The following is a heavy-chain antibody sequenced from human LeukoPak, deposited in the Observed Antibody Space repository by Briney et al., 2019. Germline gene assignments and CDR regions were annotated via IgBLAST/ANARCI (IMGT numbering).Heavy chain of an antibody. Sequence: PSETLSLTCAVYGGSFRGYYWSWIRQPPGKGLEWIGEINHSGSTNYNPSLKSRVTISVDTSKNQFSLKLSSVTAADTAVYYCARGGGSRFYYGSGSYWSYWGQGTLVTVSS. CDR3: ARGGGSRFYYGSGSYWSY. CDR2: INHSGST. CDR1: GGSFRGYY. V-gene: IGHV4-34*01. D-gene: IGHD3-10*01. J-gene: IGHJ4*02.